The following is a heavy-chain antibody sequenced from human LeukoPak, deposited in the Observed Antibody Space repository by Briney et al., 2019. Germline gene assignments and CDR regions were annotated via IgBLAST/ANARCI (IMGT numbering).Heavy chain of an antibody. CDR1: GFTFSNFA. Sequence: GGSLRLSCAASGFTFSNFAMNWVRRAPGKGLEWVSSISSSGGSTYYADSVKGRFTISRDNSKNTLFLQMNSLRAEDTAVYYCAKDRLRSYFDHWGQGTLVTVSS. CDR3: AKDRLRSYFDH. V-gene: IGHV3-23*01. CDR2: ISSSGGST. J-gene: IGHJ4*02. D-gene: IGHD4-17*01.